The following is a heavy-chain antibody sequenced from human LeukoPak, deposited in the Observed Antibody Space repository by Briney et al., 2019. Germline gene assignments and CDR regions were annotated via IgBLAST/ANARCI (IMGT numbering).Heavy chain of an antibody. V-gene: IGHV1-69*01. CDR3: ARADCSGGNCYFDY. J-gene: IGHJ4*02. CDR1: GGTFSSYA. D-gene: IGHD2-15*01. Sequence: SVKVSCKASGGTFSSYAISWVRQAPGQGLEWMGGIIPIFGTANYAQKFQGRVTITADESTSTAYMELSSLRSEDTAVYYCARADCSGGNCYFDYWGQGTLVTVSS. CDR2: IIPIFGTA.